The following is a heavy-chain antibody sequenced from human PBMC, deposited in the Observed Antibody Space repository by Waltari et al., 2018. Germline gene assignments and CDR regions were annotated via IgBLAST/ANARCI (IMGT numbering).Heavy chain of an antibody. J-gene: IGHJ4*02. V-gene: IGHV3-9*01. Sequence: EVQLVESGGGLVQPGRSLRLSCAAPGFTFNDYALNWVRQTPGKGLEWVTGISWNSGSRAYADSVKGRFTISRDNAKNSLYLQMNSLRPEDTALYYCTKGYCSGATCPEDYWGQGTLVTVSS. CDR3: TKGYCSGATCPEDY. CDR1: GFTFNDYA. D-gene: IGHD2-15*01. CDR2: ISWNSGSR.